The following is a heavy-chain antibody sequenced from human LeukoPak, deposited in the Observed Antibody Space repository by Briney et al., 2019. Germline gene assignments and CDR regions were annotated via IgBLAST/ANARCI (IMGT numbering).Heavy chain of an antibody. Sequence: GRSLRLSCAASGFSFSDYGMHWVRQAPGKGLEWVAVISNDGSYKYYADSLKGRFTISRDNSKNTLYLQMNSLRAEDTALYFCARDRRYCSGGSCYFDYFFDYWGQGTLVTVSS. D-gene: IGHD2-15*01. V-gene: IGHV3-30*03. CDR1: GFSFSDYG. CDR3: ARDRRYCSGGSCYFDYFFDY. CDR2: ISNDGSYK. J-gene: IGHJ4*02.